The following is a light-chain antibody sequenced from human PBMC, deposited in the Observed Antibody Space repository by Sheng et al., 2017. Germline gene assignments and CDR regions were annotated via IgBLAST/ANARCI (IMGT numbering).Light chain of an antibody. V-gene: IGKV1-27*01. CDR2: TAS. J-gene: IGKJ4*01. CDR3: QNYNNAPRT. Sequence: DIQMTQSPSSLSASVGDRVTITCRASQDISSYVAWYQQKPGKVPQLLMFTASTLLSGVPSRFSGSGFGTDFALTISSLQPEDVATYYCQNYNNAPRTFGGGTKVEIK. CDR1: QDISSY.